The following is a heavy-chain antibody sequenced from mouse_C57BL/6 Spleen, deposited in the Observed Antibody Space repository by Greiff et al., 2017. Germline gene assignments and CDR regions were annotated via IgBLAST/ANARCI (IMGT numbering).Heavy chain of an antibody. CDR1: GYTFTDYY. CDR2: IGPGSGST. J-gene: IGHJ3*01. V-gene: IGHV1-77*01. D-gene: IGHD2-1*01. Sequence: QVQLQQSGAELVKPGASVKISCKASGYTFTDYYINWVRQRPGQGLEWIGKIGPGSGSTYYTEKFKGKATLTADKSSSTAYMQLSSLTSEDSAVYFCARQFYYGNYEGFAYWGQGTLVTVSA. CDR3: ARQFYYGNYEGFAY.